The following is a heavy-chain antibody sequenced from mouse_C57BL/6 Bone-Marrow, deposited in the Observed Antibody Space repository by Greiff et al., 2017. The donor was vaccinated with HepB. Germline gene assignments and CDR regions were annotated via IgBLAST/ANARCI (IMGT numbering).Heavy chain of an antibody. Sequence: QVQLQQPGAELVRPGSSVKLSCKASGYTFTSYWMDWVKQRPGQGLEWIGNIYPSDSETHYNQKFKDKATLTVDKSSSTAYMQLSSLTSEDSAVYYCARGRERRYFDYWGQGTTLTVSS. CDR2: IYPSDSET. J-gene: IGHJ2*01. CDR3: ARGRERRYFDY. CDR1: GYTFTSYW. V-gene: IGHV1-61*01.